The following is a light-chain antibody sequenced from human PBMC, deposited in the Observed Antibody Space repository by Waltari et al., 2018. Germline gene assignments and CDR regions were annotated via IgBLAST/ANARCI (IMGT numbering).Light chain of an antibody. CDR3: AAYSSTTTLV. V-gene: IGLV2-14*03. J-gene: IGLJ2*01. Sequence: QSALTQPASVSGSPGQSITISCVGSSSDVGGYNYVSWYQQHPAKAPKLLLFDVNNRPAGVSHRVYGSKSGNAASLTISGLRAEDEADYYCAAYSSTTTLVFGGGTKLTV. CDR2: DVN. CDR1: SSDVGGYNY.